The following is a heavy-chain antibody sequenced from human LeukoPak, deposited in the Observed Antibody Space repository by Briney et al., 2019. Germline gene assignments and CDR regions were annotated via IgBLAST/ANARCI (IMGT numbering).Heavy chain of an antibody. CDR3: ARQYCTSGSCPDYFDY. D-gene: IGHD2-15*01. CDR2: IYYSGST. CDR1: GGSISSSSFF. J-gene: IGHJ4*02. Sequence: SETLSLTCTVSGGSISSSSFFWAWIRQPPGKGLEWIGIIYYSGSTYYNPSLKSRVTISVGTSQNQFSLRLSSVTAADTAVYYCARQYCTSGSCPDYFDYWGQGTLVTVSS. V-gene: IGHV4-39*01.